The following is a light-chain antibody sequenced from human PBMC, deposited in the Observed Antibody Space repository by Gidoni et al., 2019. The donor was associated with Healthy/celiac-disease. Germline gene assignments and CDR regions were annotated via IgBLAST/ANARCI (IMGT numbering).Light chain of an antibody. J-gene: IGKJ4*01. CDR1: QSISSY. V-gene: IGKV1-39*01. Sequence: DIQMTQSPSSLSASVGDRVTITCRASQSISSYLNWYQQKPGKAPQLLIYAASSLQSGVPSRFSGSGSGSDFTLTISSLQPVDFATYYCPQSYRTLTFGGGTKVEIK. CDR3: PQSYRTLT. CDR2: AAS.